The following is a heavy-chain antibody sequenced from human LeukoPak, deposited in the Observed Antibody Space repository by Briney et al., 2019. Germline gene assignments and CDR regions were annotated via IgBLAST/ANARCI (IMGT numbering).Heavy chain of an antibody. D-gene: IGHD5-18*01. J-gene: IGHJ4*02. CDR3: ARTAYTYGYRPLFDY. CDR1: GGSFSGYY. CDR2: INHSGST. Sequence: SETLSLTXAVYGGSFSGYYWSWIRQPPGKGLEWIGEINHSGSTYDNPSLKSRVTISVDTSKNQFSLKLSSVTAADTAVYYCARTAYTYGYRPLFDYWGQGTLVTVSS. V-gene: IGHV4-34*01.